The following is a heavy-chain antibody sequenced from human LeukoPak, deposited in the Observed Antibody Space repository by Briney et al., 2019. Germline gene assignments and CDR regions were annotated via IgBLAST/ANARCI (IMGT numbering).Heavy chain of an antibody. Sequence: PSETLSLTCTVSGGSMSSSTYYWGWIRQPPGKGLECIGSIYYSGSTYYNPSLKSRVTISLNTSKNQFSLKLSSVTAADTAVYYCARHKQSGTYYDAFDIWGQGTMVTVSS. D-gene: IGHD1-26*01. V-gene: IGHV4-39*01. CDR1: GGSMSSSTYY. J-gene: IGHJ3*02. CDR3: ARHKQSGTYYDAFDI. CDR2: IYYSGST.